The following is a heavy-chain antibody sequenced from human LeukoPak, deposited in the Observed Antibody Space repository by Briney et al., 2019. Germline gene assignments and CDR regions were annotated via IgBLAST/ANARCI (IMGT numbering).Heavy chain of an antibody. V-gene: IGHV1-2*06. D-gene: IGHD5-18*01. J-gene: IGHJ4*02. CDR2: INPNSGGT. Sequence: GASVKVSCKASGYTFTGYYMHWVRQAPGQGLEWMGRINPNSGGTNYAQKFQGRVTMTRDTSISIAYMELSRLRSDDTAVYYCARTSITWIQLVDYWGQGTLVTVSS. CDR1: GYTFTGYY. CDR3: ARTSITWIQLVDY.